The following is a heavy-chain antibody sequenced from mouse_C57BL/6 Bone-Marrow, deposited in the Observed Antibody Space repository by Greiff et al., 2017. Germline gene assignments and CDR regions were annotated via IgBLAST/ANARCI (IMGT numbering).Heavy chain of an antibody. Sequence: QVQLQQPGAELVKPGASVKLSCKASGYTFTSYWMQWVKQRPGQGLEWIGEIDPSDSYTNYNQKFKGKATLTVDTSSSTAYMQLSSLTSEDSAVYYCARGWSRDYYAMDYWGQGTSVIVSS. D-gene: IGHD1-1*02. CDR2: IDPSDSYT. J-gene: IGHJ4*01. CDR1: GYTFTSYW. CDR3: ARGWSRDYYAMDY. V-gene: IGHV1-50*01.